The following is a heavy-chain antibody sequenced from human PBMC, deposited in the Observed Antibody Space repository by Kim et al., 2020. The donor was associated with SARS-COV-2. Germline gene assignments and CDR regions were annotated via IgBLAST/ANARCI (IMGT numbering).Heavy chain of an antibody. CDR2: ISWDGVIT. CDR1: GFTFDDYS. J-gene: IGHJ6*02. V-gene: IGHV3-43*01. CDR3: VRAGAIVVKVAVLGGFDV. D-gene: IGHD6-19*01. Sequence: GGSLRLSCAASGFTFDDYSMHWVRQGPGKGLEWVSLISWDGVITYYADSVKGRFTISRDNSNNSLFLQMNSLRSDDTALYYCVRAGAIVVKVAVLGGFDVWGQWTPVTVSS.